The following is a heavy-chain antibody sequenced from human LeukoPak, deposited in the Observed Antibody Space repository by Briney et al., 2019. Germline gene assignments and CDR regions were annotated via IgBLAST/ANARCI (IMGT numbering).Heavy chain of an antibody. CDR3: ARWNRELHFDY. D-gene: IGHD4-23*01. J-gene: IGHJ4*02. Sequence: SQTLSLTCTVSGGSISSGSYYWSWIRQPAGKGLEWIGGIYTSGSTNYNPSLKSRVTISVDTSKNQFSLKLSSVTAADTAVYYCARWNRELHFDYWGQGTLVTVSS. CDR2: IYTSGST. CDR1: GGSISSGSYY. V-gene: IGHV4-61*02.